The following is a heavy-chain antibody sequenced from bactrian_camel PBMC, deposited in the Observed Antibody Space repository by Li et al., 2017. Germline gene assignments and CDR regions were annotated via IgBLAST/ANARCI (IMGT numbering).Heavy chain of an antibody. CDR3: AADGAFGGYCSASSQRDFGY. Sequence: VQLVESGGGLVQPGGSLRLSCVASGITFSRHDMSWVRQAPGKEVEWVAGITSLPSLFRAASYADSVKGRFTISQDNADSTVTLHMDNLKPEDTATYYCAADGAFGGYCSASSQRDFGYWGRGTQVTVS. J-gene: IGHJ6*01. D-gene: IGHD2*01. CDR2: ITSLPSLFRAA. CDR1: GITFSRHD. V-gene: IGHV3S40*01.